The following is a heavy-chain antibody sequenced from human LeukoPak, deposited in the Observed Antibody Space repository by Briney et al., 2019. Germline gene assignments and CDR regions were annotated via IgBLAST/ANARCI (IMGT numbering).Heavy chain of an antibody. J-gene: IGHJ4*02. CDR2: INPNSGGT. V-gene: IGHV1-2*02. Sequence: ASVKVSCKASGYTFTGYYMHWVRQAPGQGLEWMGWINPNSGGTNYAQKFQGRVTMTRDTSISTAYMELSRLRSEDTAVYYCARGTPSGWHGAVYWGQGTLVTVSP. CDR1: GYTFTGYY. D-gene: IGHD6-19*01. CDR3: ARGTPSGWHGAVY.